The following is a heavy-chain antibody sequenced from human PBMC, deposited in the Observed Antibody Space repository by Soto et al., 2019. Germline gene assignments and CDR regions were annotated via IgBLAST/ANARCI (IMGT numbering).Heavy chain of an antibody. J-gene: IGHJ4*02. CDR1: GGSISSRRSY. CDR3: ARSGVRGYDFWSGYYFGY. Sequence: SETLSLTCNVSGGSISSRRSYWAWIRQPPGKGLEWIANIFYSGSTYYNPSLASRVTVSVDTSKNQFSLKLSSVTAADTAVYYCARSGVRGYDFWSGYYFGYRGQGTLVTVSS. D-gene: IGHD3-3*01. V-gene: IGHV4-39*01. CDR2: IFYSGST.